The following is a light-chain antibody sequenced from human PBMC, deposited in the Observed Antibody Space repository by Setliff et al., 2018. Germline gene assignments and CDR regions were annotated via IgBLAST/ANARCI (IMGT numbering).Light chain of an antibody. J-gene: IGLJ1*01. Sequence: QSVLTQPRSVSGSPGQSVTISCSGTSSDVGRYNYVSWYQQHPGKAPKIMIYDVSRRPSGVPDRFSGSKSGNTASLTISGLQVEDEADYYCCSFTGHSYDFGTGTKVTVL. V-gene: IGLV2-11*01. CDR3: CSFTGHSYD. CDR2: DVS. CDR1: SSDVGRYNY.